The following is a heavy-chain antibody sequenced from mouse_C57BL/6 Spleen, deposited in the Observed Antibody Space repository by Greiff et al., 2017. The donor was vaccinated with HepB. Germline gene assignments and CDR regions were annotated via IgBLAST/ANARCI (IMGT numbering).Heavy chain of an antibody. J-gene: IGHJ3*01. D-gene: IGHD2-5*01. CDR2: IDPSDSYT. V-gene: IGHV1-59*01. CDR3: ARSRSNPFAY. CDR1: GYTFTSYW. Sequence: VQLQQPGAELVRPGTSVKLSCKASGYTFTSYWMHWVKQRPGQGLEWIGVIDPSDSYTNYNQKFKGKATLTVDTSSSTAYMQLSSLTSEDSAVYYCARSRSNPFAYWGQGTLVTVSA.